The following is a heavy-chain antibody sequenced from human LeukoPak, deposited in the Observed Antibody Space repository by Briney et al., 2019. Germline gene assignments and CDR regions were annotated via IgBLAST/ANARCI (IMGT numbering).Heavy chain of an antibody. Sequence: GESLKISCKGSGYSFTSYWIGWVRQMPGKGLEWMGIIYPGDSDTRYSPSFQGQVTISADKSISTAYLQWSSPKASDTAMYYCARQELYCSSTSCYDYWGQGTLVTVSS. V-gene: IGHV5-51*01. J-gene: IGHJ4*02. CDR3: ARQELYCSSTSCYDY. D-gene: IGHD2-2*01. CDR1: GYSFTSYW. CDR2: IYPGDSDT.